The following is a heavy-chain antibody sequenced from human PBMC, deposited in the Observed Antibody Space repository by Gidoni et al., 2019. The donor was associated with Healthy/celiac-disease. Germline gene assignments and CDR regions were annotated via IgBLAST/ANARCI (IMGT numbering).Heavy chain of an antibody. CDR1: GFPFSSYS. CDR3: ARDFSDFWSGYPRPYYYYGMDV. CDR2: ISSSSSYI. D-gene: IGHD3-3*01. Sequence: EVQLVESGGGLVKPGGSLRLSCAASGFPFSSYSMNWVRQAPGKGLEWVSSISSSSSYIDYADSVKGRFTISRDNAKNSLYLQMNSLRAEDTAVYYCARDFSDFWSGYPRPYYYYGMDVWGQGTTVTVSS. V-gene: IGHV3-21*01. J-gene: IGHJ6*02.